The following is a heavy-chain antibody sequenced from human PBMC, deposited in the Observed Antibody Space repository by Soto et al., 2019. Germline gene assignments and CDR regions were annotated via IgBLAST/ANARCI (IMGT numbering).Heavy chain of an antibody. J-gene: IGHJ2*01. CDR1: GGSISSSNW. D-gene: IGHD2-15*01. Sequence: QVQLQESGPGLVKPSGTLSLTCAVSGGSISSSNWWSWVRQPPGKGLEWIGEIYHSGSTNYNPSLKSRVTISVDKSKNQFSVKLSSVTAADTAVYYCARDLGYCSGGSCYSNWYFDLWGRGTLVTVSS. CDR3: ARDLGYCSGGSCYSNWYFDL. CDR2: IYHSGST. V-gene: IGHV4-4*02.